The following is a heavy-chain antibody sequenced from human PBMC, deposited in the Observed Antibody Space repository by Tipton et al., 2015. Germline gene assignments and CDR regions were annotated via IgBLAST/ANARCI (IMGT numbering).Heavy chain of an antibody. V-gene: IGHV3-48*02. CDR2: ISSTGRTR. CDR3: ARAGYYYDSGGYYYYFDY. D-gene: IGHD3-22*01. J-gene: IGHJ4*02. CDR1: GFTFSRHT. Sequence: SLRLSCAASGFTFSRHTMNWVRQAPGKGLEWVSYISSTGRTRYYADSVKGRFTISRDDAENSLYLQMDSLRDEDTAVYYCARAGYYYDSGGYYYYFDYWGQGALVTVSS.